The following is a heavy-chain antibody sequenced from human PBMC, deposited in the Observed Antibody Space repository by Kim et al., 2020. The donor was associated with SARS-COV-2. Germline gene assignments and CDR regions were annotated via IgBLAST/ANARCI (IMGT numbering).Heavy chain of an antibody. CDR3: AKERIVVPAFDDAFDI. D-gene: IGHD2-2*01. CDR1: GFTFSSYA. CDR2: ISGSGGST. J-gene: IGHJ3*02. Sequence: GGSLRLSCAASGFTFSSYAMSWVRQAPGKGLEWVSAISGSGGSTYYADSVKGRFTISRDNSKNTLYLQMNSLRAEDTAVYYCAKERIVVPAFDDAFDIWGQGTMVTVSS. V-gene: IGHV3-23*01.